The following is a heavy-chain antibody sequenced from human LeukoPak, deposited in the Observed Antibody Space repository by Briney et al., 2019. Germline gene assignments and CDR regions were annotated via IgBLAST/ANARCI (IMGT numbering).Heavy chain of an antibody. Sequence: GGSLRLSCAASGFTFSSYGMSWVRQAPGKGLEWVSAISGSGGSTYYADSVKGRFTISRDNSKNTLYLQMNSLRAEDTAVYYCASGYDLGYYMDVWGKGTTVTVSS. CDR3: ASGYDLGYYMDV. CDR1: GFTFSSYG. J-gene: IGHJ6*03. D-gene: IGHD5-12*01. V-gene: IGHV3-23*01. CDR2: ISGSGGST.